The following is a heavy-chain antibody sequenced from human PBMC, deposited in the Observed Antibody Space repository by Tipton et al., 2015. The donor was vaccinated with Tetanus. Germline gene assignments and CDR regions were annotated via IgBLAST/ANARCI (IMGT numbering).Heavy chain of an antibody. CDR3: ARDHTFTVSQSRGGLDY. J-gene: IGHJ4*02. CDR2: IWHDGSNT. D-gene: IGHD3-10*01. Sequence: SLRLSCAASGFRFSSYGMHWVRQAPGKGLEWVAIIWHDGSNTNYADSVKGRFTISRDNAKNTLYLEMSSLRDDDTAVYYCARDHTFTVSQSRGGLDYWGQGTLVTVSS. CDR1: GFRFSSYG. V-gene: IGHV3-33*08.